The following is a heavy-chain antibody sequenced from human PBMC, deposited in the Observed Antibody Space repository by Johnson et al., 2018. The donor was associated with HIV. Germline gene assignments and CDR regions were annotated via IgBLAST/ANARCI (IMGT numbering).Heavy chain of an antibody. V-gene: IGHV3-13*01. CDR1: GFTFSSYD. CDR2: IGSAGDT. Sequence: VQLVESGGGLVQPGGSLRLSCAASGFTFSSYDMHWVRQATGKGLEWLSAIGSAGDTYYPGSVKGGFTISRENSKNTRYLQMGSLRAEDMAVYYGARADAGEVVGRGYAVDIWGQGTMVTVSS. J-gene: IGHJ3*02. CDR3: ARADAGEVVGRGYAVDI. D-gene: IGHD3-16*01.